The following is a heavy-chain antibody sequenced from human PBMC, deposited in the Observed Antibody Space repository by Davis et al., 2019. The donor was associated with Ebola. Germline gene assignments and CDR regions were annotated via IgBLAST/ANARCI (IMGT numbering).Heavy chain of an antibody. J-gene: IGHJ6*02. CDR1: GGTFSGYY. Sequence: SQTLSLTCAVYGGTFSGYYWSWIRQPPGKGLEWIGEINHSGSTNYNPSLKSRVTKSVDTSKNQFSLKLSSVTAADTAVYYCARLPAIYYYYYGMDVWGQGTTVTVSS. CDR3: ARLPAIYYYYYGMDV. V-gene: IGHV4-34*01. CDR2: INHSGST.